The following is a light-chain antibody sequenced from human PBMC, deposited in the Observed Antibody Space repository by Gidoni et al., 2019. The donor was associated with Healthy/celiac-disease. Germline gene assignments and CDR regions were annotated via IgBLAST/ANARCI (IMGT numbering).Light chain of an antibody. J-gene: IGKJ2*01. CDR3: QQYNNWPET. CDR2: GAS. CDR1: QSVSSN. Sequence: EIVMTQSPATLSVSPVERVPLPCRASQSVSSNLAWYQQKHGQAPRLLIYGASTGATGSPARFSGSGSGTEFTLTISSRQSEDFAVYYCQQYNNWPETFGQGTKLEIK. V-gene: IGKV3-15*01.